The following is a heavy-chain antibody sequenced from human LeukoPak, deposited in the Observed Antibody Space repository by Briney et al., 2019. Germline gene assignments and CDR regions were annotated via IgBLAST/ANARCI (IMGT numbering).Heavy chain of an antibody. D-gene: IGHD1-1*01. Sequence: PGGTLRLSCAASGFTVSSNYMSWVRQAPGKGLEWVSVIYSGGSTYYADSVKGRFTISRDNSKNTLYLQMNSLRAEDTAVYYCARDLNYYFDYWGQGTLVTVSS. CDR3: ARDLNYYFDY. CDR2: IYSGGST. J-gene: IGHJ4*02. CDR1: GFTVSSNY. V-gene: IGHV3-53*01.